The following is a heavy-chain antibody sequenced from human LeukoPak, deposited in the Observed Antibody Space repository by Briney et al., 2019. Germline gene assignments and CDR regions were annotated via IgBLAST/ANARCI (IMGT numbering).Heavy chain of an antibody. CDR3: ARGGDDY. D-gene: IGHD2-21*01. CDR2: ITNSGNSK. Sequence: GGSLRLSCAASEFTFSSYSMNWVRQAPGKGLEWVSYITNSGNSKSYADSVKGRFTISRDNAKNMLYLQMNNLRTEDTAMYICARGGDDYWGQGTLVTVSS. V-gene: IGHV3-48*04. CDR1: EFTFSSYS. J-gene: IGHJ4*02.